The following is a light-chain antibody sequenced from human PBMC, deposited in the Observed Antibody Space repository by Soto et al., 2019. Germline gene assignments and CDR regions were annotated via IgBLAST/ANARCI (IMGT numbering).Light chain of an antibody. J-gene: IGKJ2*01. V-gene: IGKV1-39*01. Sequence: DIQMTQSPSSLSASVGDRVTITCRASQSLSRHLTRYQQKPGEAPKLLIYATSNLQSGVPSRFSGSGSETDFTLTIDSLQPEDFATYYCQQSFRPPYTFGQGTKVEIK. CDR1: QSLSRH. CDR2: ATS. CDR3: QQSFRPPYT.